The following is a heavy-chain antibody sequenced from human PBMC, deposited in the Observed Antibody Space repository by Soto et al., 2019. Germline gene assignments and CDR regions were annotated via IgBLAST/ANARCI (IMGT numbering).Heavy chain of an antibody. CDR1: GFTVSSNY. D-gene: IGHD6-13*01. J-gene: IGHJ2*01. Sequence: VQLVETGGGLIQPGGSLRLSCAASGFTVSSNYMSWVRQAPGKGLEWVSVIYSGGSTYYADSVKGRFTISRDNSKNTLYLQMNSLRAEDTAVYYCAKVGYSSSWYGTGYFDLWGRGTLVTVSS. CDR3: AKVGYSSSWYGTGYFDL. V-gene: IGHV3-53*02. CDR2: IYSGGST.